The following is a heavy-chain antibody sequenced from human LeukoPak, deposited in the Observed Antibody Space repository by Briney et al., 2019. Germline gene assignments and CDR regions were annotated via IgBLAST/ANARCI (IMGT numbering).Heavy chain of an antibody. CDR1: GYTFTGYY. D-gene: IGHD6-13*01. V-gene: IGHV1-2*02. CDR3: ARDFSSSWYKTWFDP. J-gene: IGHJ5*02. CDR2: INPNSGGT. Sequence: ASVKVSCKASGYTFTGYYMHWVRQAPGQGLEWMGWINPNSGGTNYAQKFQGRVTMTRDTSISTAYVELSRLRSDDTAVYYCARDFSSSWYKTWFDPWGQGTLVTVSS.